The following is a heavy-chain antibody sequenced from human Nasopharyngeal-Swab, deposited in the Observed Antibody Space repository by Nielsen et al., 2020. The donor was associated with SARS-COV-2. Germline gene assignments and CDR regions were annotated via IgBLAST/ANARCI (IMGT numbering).Heavy chain of an antibody. CDR2: ISWNSGSI. J-gene: IGHJ3*02. CDR3: AKATVTHDAFDI. Sequence: SLKISCAAFGFTFSSYAMHWVRQAPGKGLEWVSGISWNSGSIGYADSVKGRFTISRDNAKNSLYLQMNSLRAEDTALYYCAKATVTHDAFDIWGQGTMVTVSS. V-gene: IGHV3-9*01. D-gene: IGHD4-17*01. CDR1: GFTFSSYA.